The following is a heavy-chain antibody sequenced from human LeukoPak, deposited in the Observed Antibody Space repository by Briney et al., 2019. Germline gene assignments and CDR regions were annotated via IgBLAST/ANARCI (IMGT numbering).Heavy chain of an antibody. V-gene: IGHV1-18*01. J-gene: IGHJ3*02. CDR3: ASLVTQAPYDAFDI. CDR1: GYTFTSYG. D-gene: IGHD3-16*02. CDR2: ISAYNGNT. Sequence: ASVKVSCKASGYTFTSYGISWVRQAPGQGLEWMGWISAYNGNTNYAQKLQGRVTMTRDTSTSTVYMELSSLRSEDTAVYYCASLVTQAPYDAFDIWGQGTMVTVSS.